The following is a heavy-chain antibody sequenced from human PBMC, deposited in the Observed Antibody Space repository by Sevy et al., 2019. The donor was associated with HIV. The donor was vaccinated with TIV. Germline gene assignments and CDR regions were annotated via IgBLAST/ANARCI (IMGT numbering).Heavy chain of an antibody. J-gene: IGHJ4*02. D-gene: IGHD3-22*01. V-gene: IGHV3-7*03. Sequence: GGSLRLSCAASGFTFSSYWMSWVRQAPGKGLEWVANIKQEGSEKYYVDSVKGRFTISRDNAKNSLYLQMNSLRAEDTAVYYCAREYYYDTRGSDYWGQGTLVTVSS. CDR2: IKQEGSEK. CDR3: AREYYYDTRGSDY. CDR1: GFTFSSYW.